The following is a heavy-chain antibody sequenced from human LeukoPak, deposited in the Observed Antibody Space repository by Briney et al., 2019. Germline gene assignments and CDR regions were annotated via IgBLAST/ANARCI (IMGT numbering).Heavy chain of an antibody. Sequence: GGSLRLSCAASGFTFSSYSMNWVRQAPGKGLEWVSYISRSSSTIYYADSVKGRFTISRDNAKNSLYLQMNSLRAEDTAVYYCASPRRAYSGHYFDYWGQGTLVTVSS. CDR2: ISRSSSTI. J-gene: IGHJ4*02. D-gene: IGHD2-15*01. CDR1: GFTFSSYS. V-gene: IGHV3-48*01. CDR3: ASPRRAYSGHYFDY.